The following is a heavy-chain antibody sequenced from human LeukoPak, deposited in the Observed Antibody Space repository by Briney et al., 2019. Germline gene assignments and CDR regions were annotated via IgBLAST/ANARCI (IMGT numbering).Heavy chain of an antibody. D-gene: IGHD6-13*01. CDR2: ISSSGTT. CDR3: ARGGGISHYYYYMDV. CDR1: GGSIGSDSYY. Sequence: SETLSLTCTVSGGSIGSDSYYWPWIRQPAGKGLEWIGRISSSGTTNYNPSLKSRVTISVDTSKSQFSLRLSSVTAADTAVYYCARGGGISHYYYYMDVWGKGTTVTISS. J-gene: IGHJ6*03. V-gene: IGHV4-61*10.